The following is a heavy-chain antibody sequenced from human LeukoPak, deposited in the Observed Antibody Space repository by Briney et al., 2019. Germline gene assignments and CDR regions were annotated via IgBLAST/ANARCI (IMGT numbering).Heavy chain of an antibody. V-gene: IGHV3-53*01. Sequence: GGSLRLSCAASGFTVSSNYMSWVRQAPGRGLEWVSVIYSGGSTYYADSVKGRFTLSRDNSKNTLYLQMSSLRAEDTAVYYCASHLGKYSSSWYDAGRFDYWGQGTLVTVSS. CDR3: ASHLGKYSSSWYDAGRFDY. D-gene: IGHD6-13*01. J-gene: IGHJ4*02. CDR1: GFTVSSNY. CDR2: IYSGGST.